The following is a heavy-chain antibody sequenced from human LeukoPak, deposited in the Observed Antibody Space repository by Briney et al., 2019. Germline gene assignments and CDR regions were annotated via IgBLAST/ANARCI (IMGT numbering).Heavy chain of an antibody. Sequence: ASVKVSRKASGYTFTGYYMYWVRQAPGQGLEWMGWINPNSGGTNYAQKFQGRVTMTRDTSISTAYMELSRLRSDDTAVYYCARDSGLRYYYDSSGYYYWGQGTLVTVSS. J-gene: IGHJ4*02. D-gene: IGHD3-22*01. CDR3: ARDSGLRYYYDSSGYYY. CDR2: INPNSGGT. CDR1: GYTFTGYY. V-gene: IGHV1-2*02.